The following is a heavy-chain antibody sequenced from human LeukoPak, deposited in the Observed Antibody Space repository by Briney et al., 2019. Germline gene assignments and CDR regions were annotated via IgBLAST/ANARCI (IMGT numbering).Heavy chain of an antibody. J-gene: IGHJ5*02. V-gene: IGHV4-4*07. D-gene: IGHD3-3*01. Sequence: SETLSLTCTVSGGSISSYYWSWIRQPAGKGLEWIGRIYTSGSTNCNPSLKSRVTMSVDTSKNQFSLKLSSVTAADTAVYYCARQGYDFWSGTSGWWFDPWGQGTLVTVSS. CDR2: IYTSGST. CDR1: GGSISSYY. CDR3: ARQGYDFWSGTSGWWFDP.